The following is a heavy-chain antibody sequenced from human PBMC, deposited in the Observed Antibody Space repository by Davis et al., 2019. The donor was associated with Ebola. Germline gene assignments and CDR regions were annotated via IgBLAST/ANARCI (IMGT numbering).Heavy chain of an antibody. Sequence: AASVKVSCKASGYTFSSYGISWVRQAPGQGLEWMGWISGYEDNTNYALRFQGRITLTKDRATSTVYMELRSLISDDTAVYYCARGRYPTSSPDYWGQGTLVTVSS. D-gene: IGHD6-6*01. CDR2: ISGYEDNT. V-gene: IGHV1-18*01. CDR3: ARGRYPTSSPDY. J-gene: IGHJ4*02. CDR1: GYTFSSYG.